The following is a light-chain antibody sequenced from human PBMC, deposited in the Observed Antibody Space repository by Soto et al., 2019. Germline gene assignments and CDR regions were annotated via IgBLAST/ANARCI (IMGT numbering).Light chain of an antibody. Sequence: EIVRTQSPATLSVSPGQRATLSCRASQSVSSDLAWYHQKPGQAPRLLIYGASTRATGISDRFSGSGSGTDFTLTIRRLEPEEFAVYYCQKYGTSPQTVGKGTKVDIK. J-gene: IGKJ1*01. CDR1: QSVSSD. V-gene: IGKV3-20*01. CDR3: QKYGTSPQT. CDR2: GAS.